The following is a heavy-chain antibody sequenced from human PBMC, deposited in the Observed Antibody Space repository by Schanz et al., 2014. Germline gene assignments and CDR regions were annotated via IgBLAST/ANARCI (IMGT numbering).Heavy chain of an antibody. CDR3: ARGGRYCSGGGCHYPYNYYGMDV. D-gene: IGHD2-15*01. Sequence: VQLQQWGAGRLRPAETLSLTCAVYGGSVSGYFWTWIRQSPSKGLVWIGEINYSGSAHYNPSLTSRLTISMDASKSQLSLKMKSVSAADTAVYYCARGGRYCSGGGCHYPYNYYGMDVWGQGTTVTVSS. V-gene: IGHV4-34*01. J-gene: IGHJ6*02. CDR1: GGSVSGYF. CDR2: INYSGSA.